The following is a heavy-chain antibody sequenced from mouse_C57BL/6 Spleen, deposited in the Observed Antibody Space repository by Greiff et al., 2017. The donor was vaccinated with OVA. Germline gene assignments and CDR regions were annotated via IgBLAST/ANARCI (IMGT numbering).Heavy chain of an antibody. J-gene: IGHJ2*01. CDR3: TITTVFYFDY. CDR1: GYTFTSYW. D-gene: IGHD1-1*01. Sequence: QVQLQQPGAELVKPGASVTLSCKASGYTFTSYWLHWVKQRPGQGLEWIGMIYPSSGCTNYTAKFKGKATLTVDKSSSTAYMQLSSLTSEDSAVYCFTITTVFYFDYWGQGTTLTVSS. CDR2: IYPSSGCT. V-gene: IGHV1-64*01.